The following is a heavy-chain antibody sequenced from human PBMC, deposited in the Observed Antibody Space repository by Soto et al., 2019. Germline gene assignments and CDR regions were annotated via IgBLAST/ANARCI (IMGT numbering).Heavy chain of an antibody. V-gene: IGHV4-59*08. D-gene: IGHD4-17*01. CDR1: GGSISSYY. CDR2: IYYSRST. Sequence: ASETLSLTCTVSGGSISSYYWSWIRQPPGKGLEWIGYIYYSRSTNYNPSLKSRVTISVDTSKNQFSLKLSSVTAADTAVYYCARHPTYGDYIWFDPWGQGTLVTVSS. CDR3: ARHPTYGDYIWFDP. J-gene: IGHJ5*02.